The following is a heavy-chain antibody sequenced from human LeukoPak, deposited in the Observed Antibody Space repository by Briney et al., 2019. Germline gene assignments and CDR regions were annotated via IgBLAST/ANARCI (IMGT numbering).Heavy chain of an antibody. D-gene: IGHD3-22*01. V-gene: IGHV3-23*01. CDR1: GSTFSSFS. J-gene: IGHJ3*02. Sequence: GGSLRPSCTASGSTFSSFSMTWARQPPGKGLEWVSAISGSGVNTYYADSVKGRFAASRGNSKNTLYLQMNSLRAEDTAVYYCARGRSGYGPFDAFDIWGQGTWVTVSS. CDR3: ARGRSGYGPFDAFDI. CDR2: ISGSGVNT.